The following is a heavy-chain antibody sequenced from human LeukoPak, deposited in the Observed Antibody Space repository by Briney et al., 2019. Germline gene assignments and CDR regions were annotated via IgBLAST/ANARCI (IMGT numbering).Heavy chain of an antibody. J-gene: IGHJ4*02. D-gene: IGHD3-10*01. Sequence: GGSLRLSCAASGFTFSSYSMNWVRQAPGKGLEWVSSISSSSSYIYYADSVKGRFTISRDNAKNSLYLQMNSLRAEDTAVYYCEVLLWFGELGFDYWGQGTLVTVSS. V-gene: IGHV3-21*01. CDR2: ISSSSSYI. CDR1: GFTFSSYS. CDR3: EVLLWFGELGFDY.